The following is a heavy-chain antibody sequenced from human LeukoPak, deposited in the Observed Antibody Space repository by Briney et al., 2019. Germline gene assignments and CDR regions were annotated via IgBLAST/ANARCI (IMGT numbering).Heavy chain of an antibody. CDR1: GFTFDDYG. J-gene: IGHJ4*02. Sequence: PGGSLRLSCAASGFTFDDYGMSWVRQAPGKGLEWVSGINWNGGSTCYADSVKGRFTISRDNAKNSLYLQMNSLRAEDTALYYCARGDSTGWANYYFDYWGQGNLVTVSS. CDR2: INWNGGST. V-gene: IGHV3-20*04. D-gene: IGHD6-19*01. CDR3: ARGDSTGWANYYFDY.